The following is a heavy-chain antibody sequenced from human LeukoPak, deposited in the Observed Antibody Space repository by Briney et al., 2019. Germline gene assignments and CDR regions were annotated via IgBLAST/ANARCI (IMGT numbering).Heavy chain of an antibody. V-gene: IGHV4-39*07. Sequence: SETLSLTCTVSGGSISSRSYYWSWIRQPPGKGLEWIGEINHSGSTNYNPSLKSRVTISVDTSKNQFSLKLSSVTAADTAVYYCARGRALRFLEWLLPNYYYYYMDVWGKGTTVTVSS. CDR1: GGSISSRSYY. J-gene: IGHJ6*03. CDR3: ARGRALRFLEWLLPNYYYYYMDV. D-gene: IGHD3-3*01. CDR2: INHSGST.